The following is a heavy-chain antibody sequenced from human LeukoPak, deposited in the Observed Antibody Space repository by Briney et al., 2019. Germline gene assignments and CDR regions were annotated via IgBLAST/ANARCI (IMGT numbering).Heavy chain of an antibody. Sequence: GGSLRLSCAASGITGYSMHWVRQAPGKGLEWVCSISSSSNYIYCADSVKGRFTISRDNAKNSLFLQVSSLRAEDTAVYYCTRKGSQWDFLVDYWGQGTRVAVSP. D-gene: IGHD2/OR15-2a*01. J-gene: IGHJ4*02. CDR2: ISSSSNYI. V-gene: IGHV3-21*01. CDR1: GITGYS. CDR3: TRKGSQWDFLVDY.